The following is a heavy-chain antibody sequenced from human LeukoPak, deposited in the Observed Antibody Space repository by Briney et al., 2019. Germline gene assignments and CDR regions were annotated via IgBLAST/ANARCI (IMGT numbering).Heavy chain of an antibody. V-gene: IGHV1-2*02. CDR1: GYTFTGYY. J-gene: IGHJ5*02. D-gene: IGHD3-10*01. CDR2: INPNSGGT. CDR3: ARDYYGSGSYYKVGYNWFDP. Sequence: ASVKVSCKASGYTFTGYYMHWVRQAPGQGLEWMGWINPNSGGTNYAQKLQGRVTMTTDTSTSTAYMELRSLRSDDTAVYYCARDYYGSGSYYKVGYNWFDPWGQGTLVTVSS.